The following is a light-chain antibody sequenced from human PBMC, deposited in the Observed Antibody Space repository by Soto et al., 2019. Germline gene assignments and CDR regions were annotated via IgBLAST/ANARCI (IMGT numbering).Light chain of an antibody. V-gene: IGKV3-11*01. CDR2: DAS. CDR3: QQRSNWPPIT. J-gene: IGKJ5*01. CDR1: QSVSSY. Sequence: EIVLTQSPATLSLSPGERATLSCRASQSVSSYLAWYQQKPGQAPRLLIYDASNRATGIPARFSGSGSGTDFTLTIGSLEPEDFAVYYCQQRSNWPPITFGQGTRLEIK.